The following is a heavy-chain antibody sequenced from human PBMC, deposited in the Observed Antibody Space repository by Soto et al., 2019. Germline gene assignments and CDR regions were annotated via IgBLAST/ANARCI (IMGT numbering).Heavy chain of an antibody. V-gene: IGHV4-39*01. D-gene: IGHD6-6*01. J-gene: IGHJ4*02. CDR2: IYYSGST. CDR1: GGSISSSSYY. Sequence: TSETLSLTCTVSGGSISSSSYYWGWIRQPPGKGLEWIGSIYYSGSTYYNPSLKSRVTISVDTSKNQFSLKLSSVTAADTAVYYCARREQLGYFDYWGQGTLVTVSS. CDR3: ARREQLGYFDY.